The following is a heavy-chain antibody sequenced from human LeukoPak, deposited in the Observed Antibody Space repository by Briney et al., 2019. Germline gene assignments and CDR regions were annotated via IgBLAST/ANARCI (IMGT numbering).Heavy chain of an antibody. CDR3: ARNNGMDV. V-gene: IGHV3-7*03. CDR2: VNRDGSET. J-gene: IGHJ6*02. Sequence: GGSLRLSCAASGLTFSSHWMTWVRQVPGRGPEWVANVNRDGSETYYLDSVKGRFTISKDNAKNSLYLQMNSLRAEGTALYHCARNNGMDVWGQGTTVIVSS. CDR1: GLTFSSHW.